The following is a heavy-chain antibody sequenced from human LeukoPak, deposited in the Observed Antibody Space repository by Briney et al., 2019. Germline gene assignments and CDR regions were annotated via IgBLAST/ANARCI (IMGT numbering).Heavy chain of an antibody. CDR2: IKQDGSEK. CDR1: GFTFSSYW. J-gene: IGHJ4*02. D-gene: IGHD5-12*01. CDR3: ARDLFGSGYDYGFDY. Sequence: GGSLRLSCAASGFTFSSYWMSWVRQAPGKGLEWVANIKQDGSEKYYVDSVKGRFTISRDNAKNSLYLQMNSLRAEDTAVYYCARDLFGSGYDYGFDYWGQGTLVTVSS. V-gene: IGHV3-7*01.